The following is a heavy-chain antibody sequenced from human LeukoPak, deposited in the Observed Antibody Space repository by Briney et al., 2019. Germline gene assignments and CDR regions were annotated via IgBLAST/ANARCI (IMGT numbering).Heavy chain of an antibody. J-gene: IGHJ4*02. CDR3: ARDDYDFWSGYPSFDY. Sequence: ASVKVSCKASGYTFTSYGVSWVRQAPGQGLEWMGWISAYNGNTNYAQKLQGRVTMTTDTSTSTAYMELRSLRSDDTAVYYCARDDYDFWSGYPSFDYWGQGTLVTVSS. D-gene: IGHD3-3*01. CDR2: ISAYNGNT. CDR1: GYTFTSYG. V-gene: IGHV1-18*01.